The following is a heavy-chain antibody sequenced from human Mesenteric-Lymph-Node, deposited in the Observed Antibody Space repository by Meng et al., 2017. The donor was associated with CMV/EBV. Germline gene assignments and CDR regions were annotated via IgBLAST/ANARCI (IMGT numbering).Heavy chain of an antibody. D-gene: IGHD3-22*01. CDR2: ISSSYSYI. J-gene: IGHJ3*02. CDR1: GFTFSSYS. CDR3: AKDYYDSSGYYLRAGAFDI. V-gene: IGHV3-21*04. Sequence: GESLKISCAASGFTFSSYSMNWVRQAPGKGLEWVSSISSSYSYIYYADSVKGPFTISRDNSKNTLYLQMNSLRAEDTAVYYCAKDYYDSSGYYLRAGAFDIWGQGTMVTVSS.